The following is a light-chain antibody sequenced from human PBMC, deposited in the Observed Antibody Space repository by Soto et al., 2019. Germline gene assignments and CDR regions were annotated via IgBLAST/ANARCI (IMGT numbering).Light chain of an antibody. CDR2: DAS. CDR1: QSVNSN. CDR3: QQYNFWPPLT. V-gene: IGKV3-15*01. Sequence: EIVMTQSPATLSVSPGERATLSCRASQSVNSNLAWYRQKPGQAPRLLISDASTRATGVPARFSGSGSGTEFTLSISRLQSEDSGIYYCQQYNFWPPLTVGGGTKVEIK. J-gene: IGKJ4*01.